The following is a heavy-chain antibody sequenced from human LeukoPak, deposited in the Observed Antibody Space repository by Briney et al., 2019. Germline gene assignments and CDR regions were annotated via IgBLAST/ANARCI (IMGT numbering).Heavy chain of an antibody. CDR2: ISYSGST. CDR1: GGSISSYY. J-gene: IGHJ3*02. Sequence: SETLSLTCTVSGGSISSYYWSWIRQPPGRGLEWIGYISYSGSTNYNPSLKSRVTISIDTSKNQFSLKLSSVTAADTAVYYCARGHEGSYLGAFDIWGQGTMVTVSS. V-gene: IGHV4-59*01. CDR3: ARGHEGSYLGAFDI. D-gene: IGHD2-15*01.